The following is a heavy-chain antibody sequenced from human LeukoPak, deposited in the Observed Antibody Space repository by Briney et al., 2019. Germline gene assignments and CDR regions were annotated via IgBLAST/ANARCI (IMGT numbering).Heavy chain of an antibody. CDR3: NVDTANRYAFDI. V-gene: IGHV3-48*03. Sequence: PGGSLRLSCAASGFTFSSYEMNWVRQAPGKRLEWVSYISRSGSTIYYADSVKGRFTISRDNAKNSLYLQMNSLRAEYTAVYYCNVDTANRYAFDIWGQGTMVTVSS. J-gene: IGHJ3*02. D-gene: IGHD5-18*01. CDR1: GFTFSSYE. CDR2: ISRSGSTI.